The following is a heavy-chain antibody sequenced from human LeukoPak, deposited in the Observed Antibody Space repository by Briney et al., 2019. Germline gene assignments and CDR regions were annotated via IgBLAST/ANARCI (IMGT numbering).Heavy chain of an antibody. CDR2: IYSGGSI. J-gene: IGHJ4*02. CDR3: AKDGNIVVLH. D-gene: IGHD2-2*01. CDR1: GLIVSSNY. V-gene: IGHV3-53*01. Sequence: GGSLRLSCAASGLIVSSNYMTWVRQAPGKGLEWVSVIYSGGSIYYADSVKGRFTISRDNSRNTLYLQMNSLRAEDTAVYYCAKDGNIVVLHWGQGTLVTVSS.